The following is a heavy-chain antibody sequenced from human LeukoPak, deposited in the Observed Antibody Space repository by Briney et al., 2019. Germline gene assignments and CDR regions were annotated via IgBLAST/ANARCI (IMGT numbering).Heavy chain of an antibody. J-gene: IGHJ4*02. V-gene: IGHV3-15*01. D-gene: IGHD5-18*01. CDR1: GFTFSNAW. CDR2: IKSKTDGGTT. Sequence: GGSLRLSCAASGFTFSNAWMSWVRQAPGKGLEWVGRIKSKTDGGTTDYAAPVKGRFTISRDDSKNTLYLQMNSLKTEDTAVYYCTTGITWILRWEYYFDYWGQGTLVTVSS. CDR3: TTGITWILRWEYYFDY.